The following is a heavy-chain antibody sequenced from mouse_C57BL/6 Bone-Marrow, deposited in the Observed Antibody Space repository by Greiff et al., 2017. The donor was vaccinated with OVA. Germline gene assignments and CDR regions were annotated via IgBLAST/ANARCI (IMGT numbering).Heavy chain of an antibody. CDR1: GYSFTGYY. Sequence: VQLKQSGPELVKPGASVKISCKASGYSFTGYYMNWVKQSPEKSLEWIGEINPSTGGTTYNQKFKAKATLTVDKSSSTAYMQLKSLTSEDSAVYYCAKRGGYFDYWGKGTTLTVSS. J-gene: IGHJ2*01. CDR2: INPSTGGT. CDR3: AKRGGYFDY. V-gene: IGHV1-42*01.